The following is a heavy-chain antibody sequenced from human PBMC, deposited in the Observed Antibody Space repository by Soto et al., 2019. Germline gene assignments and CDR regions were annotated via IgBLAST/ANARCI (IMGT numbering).Heavy chain of an antibody. Sequence: GGSLRLSCAASGFTFSSYAMSWVRQAPGKGLEWVSGINWNSGRIGYADSVKGRFTISRDNAKTSLYLQMNSLRAEDTALYYCAKDRGSGSYAANYQYYGMDVWGQGTTVTVSS. V-gene: IGHV3-9*01. D-gene: IGHD3-10*01. CDR2: INWNSGRI. J-gene: IGHJ6*01. CDR1: GFTFSSYA. CDR3: AKDRGSGSYAANYQYYGMDV.